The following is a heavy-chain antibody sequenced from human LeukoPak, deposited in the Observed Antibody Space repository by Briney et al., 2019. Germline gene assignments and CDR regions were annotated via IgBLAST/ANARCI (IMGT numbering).Heavy chain of an antibody. V-gene: IGHV3-23*01. CDR1: GFIFRNYA. Sequence: GGSLRLSCAASGFIFRNYAMSWLRQAPGRGLEWVSTVHDRNYYADSVKGRFTISKDDSRSTLYLQMDNLRAEDTAVYYCAKDQTGDGYNSIWGQGTLVTASS. CDR3: AKDQTGDGYNSI. D-gene: IGHD5-24*01. J-gene: IGHJ4*02. CDR2: VHDRN.